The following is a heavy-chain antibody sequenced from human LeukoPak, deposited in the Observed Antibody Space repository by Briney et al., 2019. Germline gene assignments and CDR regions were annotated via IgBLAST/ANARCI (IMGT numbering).Heavy chain of an antibody. J-gene: IGHJ4*02. Sequence: GGSLRLSCAASGFTFSSYSMNWVRQAPGKGLEWVSSISSSSSYIYYADSVKGRFTISRDNAKNSLYLQMNSLRAEDTAVYYCARSCSSTSCYQDWGQGTLVTVSS. CDR2: ISSSSSYI. CDR1: GFTFSSYS. D-gene: IGHD2-2*01. CDR3: ARSCSSTSCYQD. V-gene: IGHV3-21*01.